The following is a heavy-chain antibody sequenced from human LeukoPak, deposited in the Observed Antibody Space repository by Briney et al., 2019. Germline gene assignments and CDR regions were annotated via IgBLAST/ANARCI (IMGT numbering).Heavy chain of an antibody. CDR3: ARADDFSPRYYYGMDV. Sequence: RASVKVSCKASGYTFTGYYMHWVRQAPGQGLEWMGWINPNSGGTNYAQKFQGWVTMTRDTSISTAYMELSRLRSDDTAVYYCARADDFSPRYYYGMDVWGQGTTVTVSS. CDR1: GYTFTGYY. CDR2: INPNSGGT. D-gene: IGHD3-3*01. V-gene: IGHV1-2*04. J-gene: IGHJ6*02.